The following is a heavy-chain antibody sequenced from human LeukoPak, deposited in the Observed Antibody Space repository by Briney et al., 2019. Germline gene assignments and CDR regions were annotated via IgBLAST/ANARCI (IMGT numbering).Heavy chain of an antibody. CDR3: ARDRLLGGNFDY. D-gene: IGHD4-23*01. V-gene: IGHV4-59*01. CDR2: IFSGGRT. Sequence: SETLSLTCTVSGGSISSYYWSWIRQPPGKGLEWIGYIFSGGRTNFNPSLKSRVTISVDTSKNQFSLKLSSVTAADTAVYYCARDRLLGGNFDYWGQGTLVTVSS. CDR1: GGSISSYY. J-gene: IGHJ4*02.